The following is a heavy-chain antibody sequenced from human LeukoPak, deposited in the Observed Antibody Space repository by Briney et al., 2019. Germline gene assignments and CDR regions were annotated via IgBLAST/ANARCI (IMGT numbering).Heavy chain of an antibody. CDR1: GGTFSSYA. CDR2: IIPILGIA. D-gene: IGHD5-18*01. CDR3: AIEYSYGHNWFDP. Sequence: ASVKVSCKASGGTFSSYAISWVRQAPGQGLEWMGRIIPILGIANYAQKFQGRVTITADKSTSTAYMELSSLRSEDTAVYYCAIEYSYGHNWFDPWGQGTLVTVSS. J-gene: IGHJ5*02. V-gene: IGHV1-69*04.